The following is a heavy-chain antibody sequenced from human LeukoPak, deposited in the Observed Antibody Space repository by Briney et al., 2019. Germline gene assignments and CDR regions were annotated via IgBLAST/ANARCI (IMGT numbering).Heavy chain of an antibody. CDR3: ARANHPTYYDSSGYYQGY. CDR2: ISSDGSGT. Sequence: PGGSLRLSCAVSGFTFSSYWMHWVRQAPGKGLVWVSRISSDGSGTSYADSVKGRFTISRDNAKNTLYLQMNSLRAEDTGVYYCARANHPTYYDSSGYYQGYWGQGTLVTVSS. J-gene: IGHJ4*02. CDR1: GFTFSSYW. V-gene: IGHV3-74*01. D-gene: IGHD3-22*01.